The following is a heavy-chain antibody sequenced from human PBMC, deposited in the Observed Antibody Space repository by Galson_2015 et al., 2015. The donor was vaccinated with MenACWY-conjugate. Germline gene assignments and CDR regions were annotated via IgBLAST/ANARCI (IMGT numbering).Heavy chain of an antibody. Sequence: ETLSLTCSVYGGPLSGYYWSWIRQPPGKGLEWIGEINHSGSTNYNPSLKSRVTISIDTSRNQFSLKLSSVTAADTAVYYCSRGVTDIHWGQGTLVTVSS. CDR2: INHSGST. CDR3: SRGVTDIH. CDR1: GGPLSGYY. V-gene: IGHV4-34*01. J-gene: IGHJ4*02. D-gene: IGHD2-15*01.